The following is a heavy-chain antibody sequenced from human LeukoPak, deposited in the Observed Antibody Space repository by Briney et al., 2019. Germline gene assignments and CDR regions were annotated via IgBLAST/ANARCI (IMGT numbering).Heavy chain of an antibody. CDR3: ARDLRTTVTTFEY. Sequence: GSLRLSCAGSGFTFSSYTMNWVRHAPGKGLEWVSSISETSIYINYADSVKGRFTVSRDNAKNSLYLQMNSLRADDTAVYYCARDLRTTVTTFEYWGQGTPVTVSS. CDR2: ISETSIYI. J-gene: IGHJ4*02. V-gene: IGHV3-21*04. D-gene: IGHD4-17*01. CDR1: GFTFSSYT.